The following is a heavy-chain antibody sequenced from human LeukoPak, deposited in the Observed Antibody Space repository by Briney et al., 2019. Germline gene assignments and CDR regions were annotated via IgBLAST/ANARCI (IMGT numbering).Heavy chain of an antibody. CDR2: ISYDGSNK. Sequence: GGSLRLSCAASGFTSSSYAMHWVRQAPGKGLEWVSVISYDGSNKYYADSVKGRFTISRDNSKNTLYLQMNSLRAEDTAVYYCARGSLWLQLDYWGQGTLVTVSS. J-gene: IGHJ4*02. V-gene: IGHV3-30-3*01. D-gene: IGHD5-24*01. CDR3: ARGSLWLQLDY. CDR1: GFTSSSYA.